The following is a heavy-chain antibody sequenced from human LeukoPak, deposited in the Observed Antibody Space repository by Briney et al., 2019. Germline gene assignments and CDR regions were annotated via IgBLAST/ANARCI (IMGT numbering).Heavy chain of an antibody. CDR2: ISSNGGST. Sequence: GGSLRLSCAASGFTFSRYAMHWVRQAPGKGLEYVSAISSNGGSTYYANSVKGRFTISRDNSKNTLYLQMGSLRAEDMAVYYCAKGVITLDYWGQGTLVTVSS. D-gene: IGHD3-10*01. CDR3: AKGVITLDY. V-gene: IGHV3-64*01. J-gene: IGHJ4*02. CDR1: GFTFSRYA.